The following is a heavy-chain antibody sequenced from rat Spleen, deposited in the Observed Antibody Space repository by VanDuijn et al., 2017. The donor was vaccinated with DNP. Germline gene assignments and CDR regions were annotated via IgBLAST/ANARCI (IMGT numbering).Heavy chain of an antibody. CDR1: GLTFSDYN. V-gene: IGHV5S10*01. CDR3: ATLGGIIYEF. Sequence: EVQLVESGGGLVQPGRSLKLSCAASGLTFSDYNMARVHQTTEKGLEWVATINLDGSRTYGRDSVKGRFTVSRDNGKNTLFLQMDNLRSEDTATYYCATLGGIIYEFWGQGVLVTVSS. CDR2: INLDGSRT. D-gene: IGHD1-11*01. J-gene: IGHJ2*01.